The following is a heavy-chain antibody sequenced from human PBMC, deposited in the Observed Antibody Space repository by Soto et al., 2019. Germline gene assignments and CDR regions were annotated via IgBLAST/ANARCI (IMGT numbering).Heavy chain of an antibody. J-gene: IGHJ4*02. D-gene: IGHD1-26*01. CDR2: IYFDGITT. CDR1: GFTFNTHW. V-gene: IGHV3-74*01. CDR3: ARGGAMGVDY. Sequence: PGGSLRLSCTASGFTFNTHWMHWVLQAPGKGLVWVSRIYFDGITTNYADSVKGRLTVSRDNAKNTVYLHVNTLRDEDTAVYYCARGGAMGVDYWGQGTLVTVSS.